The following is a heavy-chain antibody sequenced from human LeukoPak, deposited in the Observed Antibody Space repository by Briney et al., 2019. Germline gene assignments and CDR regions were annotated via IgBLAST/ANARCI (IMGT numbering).Heavy chain of an antibody. CDR3: ARGLVIDY. D-gene: IGHD3/OR15-3a*01. CDR1: GGSISSYY. Sequence: SETLSLTCTVSGGSISSYYWSWIRQPPGKGLEWIGYIYYSGSTNYNPSLKSRVTISVDTSKNQFSLKLSSVTAADTAVYYCARGLVIDYWGQGTLVTVSS. J-gene: IGHJ4*02. CDR2: IYYSGST. V-gene: IGHV4-59*01.